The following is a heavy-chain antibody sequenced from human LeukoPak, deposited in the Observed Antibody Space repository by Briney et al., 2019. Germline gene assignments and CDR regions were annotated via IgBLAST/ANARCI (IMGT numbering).Heavy chain of an antibody. Sequence: PGGSLRLSCAASGFTFSSYEMNWVRQAPGKGLEWVSYISSSSSTIYYADSVKGRITISSDNAKKSLFLEMNSLRGEDTAVYYCVRGYSNYGYAFDMWGQGTMVTVSS. J-gene: IGHJ3*02. CDR3: VRGYSNYGYAFDM. V-gene: IGHV3-48*03. CDR2: ISSSSSTI. D-gene: IGHD4-11*01. CDR1: GFTFSSYE.